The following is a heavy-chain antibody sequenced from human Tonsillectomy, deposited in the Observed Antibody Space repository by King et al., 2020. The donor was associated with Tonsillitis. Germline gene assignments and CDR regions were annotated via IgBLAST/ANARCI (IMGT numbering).Heavy chain of an antibody. CDR3: ARGGGGNRLEPIYYYYGIDV. CDR2: INPNSGGT. V-gene: IGHV1-2*02. Sequence: QLVQSGAEVKKPGASVKVSCKASGYTFTGYYMHWVRQAPGQGLEWMGWINPNSGGTNYAQKFQDRVTMTRDTSISTAYMELSRLRSDDTAVYYCARGGGGNRLEPIYYYYGIDVWGQGTTVTVSS. J-gene: IGHJ6*02. D-gene: IGHD1-14*01. CDR1: GYTFTGYY.